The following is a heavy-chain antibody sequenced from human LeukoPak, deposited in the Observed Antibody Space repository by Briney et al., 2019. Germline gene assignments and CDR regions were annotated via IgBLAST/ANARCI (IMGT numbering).Heavy chain of an antibody. Sequence: SETLSLTCTVSGGSISSNTYYWGWIRQPPGEGLEWIASMYYGGCTYYNPSLKSRVTISVDTSRNQFSLSLSSVTAADTAVYFCARHADRGGYAIPNWVDPWGQGTLVTVSS. J-gene: IGHJ5*02. V-gene: IGHV4-39*01. CDR2: MYYGGCT. D-gene: IGHD5-12*01. CDR3: ARHADRGGYAIPNWVDP. CDR1: GGSISSNTYY.